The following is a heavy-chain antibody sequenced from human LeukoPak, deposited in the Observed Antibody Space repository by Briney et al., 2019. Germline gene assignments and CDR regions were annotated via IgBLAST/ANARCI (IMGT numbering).Heavy chain of an antibody. V-gene: IGHV4-59*01. J-gene: IGHJ4*02. CDR3: ARTYSSGWYGYCFDY. D-gene: IGHD6-19*01. CDR1: GGSISSYY. CDR2: IYYSGST. Sequence: SETLSLTCTVSGGSISSYYWSWIQQPPGKGLEWIGYIYYSGSTNYNPSLKGRVTMSVDTSKNQFSLKLSSVTAADTAVYYCARTYSSGWYGYCFDYWGQGTLVTVSS.